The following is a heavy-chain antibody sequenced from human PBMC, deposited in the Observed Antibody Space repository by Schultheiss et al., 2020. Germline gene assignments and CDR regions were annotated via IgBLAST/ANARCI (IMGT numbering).Heavy chain of an antibody. CDR1: GGSISSYY. J-gene: IGHJ5*02. CDR2: IYYSGST. V-gene: IGHV4-59*08. D-gene: IGHD3-16*01. CDR3: ARPWGAYNWFDP. Sequence: SQTLSLTCTVSGGSISSYYWSWIRQPPGKGLEWIGYIYYSGSTSYNPSLKSRVTISLDTSKNQFSLTLSSVTAADTAVYYCARPWGAYNWFDPWGQGTLVTVSS.